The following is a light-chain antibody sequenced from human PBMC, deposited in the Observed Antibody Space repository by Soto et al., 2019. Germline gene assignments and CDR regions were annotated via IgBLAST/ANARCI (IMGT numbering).Light chain of an antibody. CDR2: KAS. Sequence: DIQVTQSPSTLSGSVGDRVTITCRASQTISSWLAWYQQKPGKAPKLLIYKASTLKSGVPSRFSGSGSGTEFTLTISSLQPEDFATYYCQQHNTYPEAFGQGTKVDIK. V-gene: IGKV1-5*03. J-gene: IGKJ1*01. CDR3: QQHNTYPEA. CDR1: QTISSW.